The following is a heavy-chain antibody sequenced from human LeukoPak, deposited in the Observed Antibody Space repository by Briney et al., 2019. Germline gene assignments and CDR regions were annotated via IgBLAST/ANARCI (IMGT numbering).Heavy chain of an antibody. CDR1: GGSISSYY. D-gene: IGHD6-19*01. V-gene: IGHV4-59*01. CDR2: IYYSGST. CDR3: ARVSVAAPQDYYGMDV. J-gene: IGHJ6*04. Sequence: SETLSLTCTVSGGSISSYYWSWLRQPPGQGLEWIGYIYYSGSTNYNPSLKSRVTISVDTSKNQFSLKLSSVTAADTAVYYCARVSVAAPQDYYGMDVWGKGTTVTVSS.